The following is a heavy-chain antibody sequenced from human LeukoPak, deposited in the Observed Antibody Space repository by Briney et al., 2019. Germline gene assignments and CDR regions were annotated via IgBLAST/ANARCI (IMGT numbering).Heavy chain of an antibody. CDR1: GFTFSSYS. D-gene: IGHD3-22*01. Sequence: GGSLRLSCAASGFTFSSYSMNWVRQAPGKGLEWVSYISSSSSTIYYADSVKGRFTISRDNAKNSLYLQMNSLRAEDTAVYYCARVMYYYDSSGYPNDAFDIWGQGTMVTVSS. V-gene: IGHV3-48*04. CDR2: ISSSSSTI. J-gene: IGHJ3*02. CDR3: ARVMYYYDSSGYPNDAFDI.